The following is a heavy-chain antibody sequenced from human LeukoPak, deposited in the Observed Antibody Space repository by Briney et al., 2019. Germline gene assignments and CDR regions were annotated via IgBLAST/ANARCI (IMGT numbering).Heavy chain of an antibody. D-gene: IGHD3-3*01. CDR2: MSDIGPNT. Sequence: GRSLRLSCEASEITFSSYAMTWIRQSPGKGLEWVSSMSDIGPNTYYADSVKGRFTISRDTSKNTLFLQMNSLRAEDTALYYCARRLSLRFDAFAVWGPGTMVTVSS. CDR3: ARRLSLRFDAFAV. V-gene: IGHV3-23*01. J-gene: IGHJ3*01. CDR1: EITFSSYA.